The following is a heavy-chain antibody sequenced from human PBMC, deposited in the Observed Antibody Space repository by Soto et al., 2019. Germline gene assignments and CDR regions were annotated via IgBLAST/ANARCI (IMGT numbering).Heavy chain of an antibody. CDR2: IRSKAYGGTT. V-gene: IGHV3-49*03. CDR3: TTIRYGDYGLYYYGMDV. Sequence: GGSLRLSCTASGFTFGDYAMSWSRQAPGKGLEWVGFIRSKAYGGTTEYAASVKGRFTISRDDSKSIAYLQMNSLKTEDTAVYYCTTIRYGDYGLYYYGMDVWGQGTTVTVSS. D-gene: IGHD4-17*01. J-gene: IGHJ6*02. CDR1: GFTFGDYA.